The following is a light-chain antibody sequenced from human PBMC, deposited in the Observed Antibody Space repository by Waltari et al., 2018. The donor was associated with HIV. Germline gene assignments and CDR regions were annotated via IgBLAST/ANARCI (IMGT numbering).Light chain of an antibody. Sequence: EIVLTQSPGTLSLSLGERGTLSCMASQSVSSSDLVWYQQRPGQTPRLLIYGASNRATGIPDRFSGSGSGTDFTLTISRLEPEDFVVYYCQQYSNSLITFGQGTRLEIK. CDR2: GAS. CDR3: QQYSNSLIT. V-gene: IGKV3-20*01. J-gene: IGKJ5*01. CDR1: QSVSSSD.